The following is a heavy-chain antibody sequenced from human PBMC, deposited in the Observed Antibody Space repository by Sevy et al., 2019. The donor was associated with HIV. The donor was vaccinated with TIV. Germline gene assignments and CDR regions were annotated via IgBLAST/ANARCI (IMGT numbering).Heavy chain of an antibody. D-gene: IGHD3-22*01. J-gene: IGHJ6*02. CDR2: ISAYNGNT. CDR1: GYTFTSYG. CDR3: AGDERIVVITEGHYYYYYGMDV. Sequence: ASVKVSCKASGYTFTSYGISWVRQAPGQGLEWMGWISAYNGNTNYAQKLQGRVTMTTDTSTSKAYMELGSLRSDDTAVYYCAGDERIVVITEGHYYYYYGMDVWGQGTTVTVSS. V-gene: IGHV1-18*01.